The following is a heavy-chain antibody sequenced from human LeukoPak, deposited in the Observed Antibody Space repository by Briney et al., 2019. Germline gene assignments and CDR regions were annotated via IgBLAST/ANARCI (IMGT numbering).Heavy chain of an antibody. V-gene: IGHV3-11*06. CDR1: GFTFSDYY. J-gene: IGHJ4*02. CDR3: ARRSPNYYLDY. Sequence: PGGSLRLSCAASGFTFSDYYMSWIRQAPGKGLEWVSYISSSSSYTNYADSVKGRFTISRDNAKNSLYLQMNSLRAEDTAVYYCARRSPNYYLDYWGQGTPVTVSS. CDR2: ISSSSSYT.